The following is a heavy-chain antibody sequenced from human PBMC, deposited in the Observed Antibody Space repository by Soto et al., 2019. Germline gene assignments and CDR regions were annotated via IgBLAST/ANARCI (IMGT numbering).Heavy chain of an antibody. V-gene: IGHV4-39*01. Sequence: PSETLSLTCSVSGGSISSSTSYWGWVRQPPGKRLEWIGSPYYSASTSTGSTYYNPSLQSRVTISVDTSKNQFSLKLTSATATDTAIYYCATPRGYSYGYFDYRGQGTLVTVSS. D-gene: IGHD5-18*01. J-gene: IGHJ4*02. CDR1: GGSISSSTSY. CDR3: ATPRGYSYGYFDY. CDR2: PYYSASTSTGST.